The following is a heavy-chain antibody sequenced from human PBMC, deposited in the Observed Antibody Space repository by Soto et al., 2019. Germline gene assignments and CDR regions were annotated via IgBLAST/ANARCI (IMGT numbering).Heavy chain of an antibody. CDR3: ARNSPGVYALWVDV. V-gene: IGHV3-74*01. Sequence: EVQLVESGGGLVEPGGSLRLSCAASGFTFSNYWMHWVRQAPGKGLVWVARIDTAGNSINYADFVEGRLRISRDNATNTLDLQMNSLRAEVTAVYYCARNSPGVYALWVDVWGQGTTVTVS. J-gene: IGHJ6*02. D-gene: IGHD2-8*01. CDR1: GFTFSNYW. CDR2: IDTAGNSI.